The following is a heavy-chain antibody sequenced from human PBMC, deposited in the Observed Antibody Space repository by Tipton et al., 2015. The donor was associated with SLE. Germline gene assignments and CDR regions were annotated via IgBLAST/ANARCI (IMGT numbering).Heavy chain of an antibody. Sequence: SLRLSCAASGFTISDNNMNWIRQAPGKGLEWVANINPEGSETYSLDSVKGRFTISRDNAKNSLYLQMNSLRDEDTAVYYCARGDFYSGTYHDAFDVWGQGTVVTVSS. V-gene: IGHV3-7*01. J-gene: IGHJ3*01. D-gene: IGHD3-16*02. CDR2: INPEGSET. CDR3: ARGDFYSGTYHDAFDV. CDR1: GFTISDNN.